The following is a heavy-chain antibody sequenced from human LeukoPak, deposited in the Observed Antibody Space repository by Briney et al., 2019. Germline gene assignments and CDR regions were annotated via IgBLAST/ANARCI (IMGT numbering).Heavy chain of an antibody. J-gene: IGHJ4*02. CDR2: IYYSGST. V-gene: IGHV4-30-4*02. CDR1: GGSISSGDYY. Sequence: SETLSLTCTVSGGSISSGDYYWSWIRQPPGKGLEWIGYIYYSGSTYYNPSLQSRVTISVDTSKSQFSLKLSSVTAADTAVYYCARGQGIAATWGQGTLVTVSS. D-gene: IGHD6-13*01. CDR3: ARGQGIAAT.